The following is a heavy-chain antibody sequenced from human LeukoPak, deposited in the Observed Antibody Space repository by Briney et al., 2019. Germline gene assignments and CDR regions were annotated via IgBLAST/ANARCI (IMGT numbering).Heavy chain of an antibody. CDR3: ARSGYSSPVGRFDP. CDR2: ISYSGGT. D-gene: IGHD6-13*01. J-gene: IGHJ5*02. Sequence: SQTLSLTCTVSGGSISTGGYYWSWIRQPPGKGLEWIGYISYSGGTYYNPSLKSRIGISRDTSKNQFSLKLSSVTAADTAVYYCARSGYSSPVGRFDPWGQGTLVTVSS. V-gene: IGHV4-30-4*01. CDR1: GGSISTGGYY.